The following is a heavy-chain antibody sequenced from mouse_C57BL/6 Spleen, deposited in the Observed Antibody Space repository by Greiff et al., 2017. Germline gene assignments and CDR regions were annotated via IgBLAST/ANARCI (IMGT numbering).Heavy chain of an antibody. D-gene: IGHD1-1*01. Sequence: QVQLQQPGAELVKPGASVKMSCKASGYTFTSYWITWVKQRPGQGLEWIGDIYPGSGSTNYNEKFKSKATLTVDASSSTAYMQLSSLTSEDSAVYYCARSVSSLWYFDVWGTGTTVTVSS. CDR3: ARSVSSLWYFDV. CDR1: GYTFTSYW. V-gene: IGHV1-55*01. J-gene: IGHJ1*03. CDR2: IYPGSGST.